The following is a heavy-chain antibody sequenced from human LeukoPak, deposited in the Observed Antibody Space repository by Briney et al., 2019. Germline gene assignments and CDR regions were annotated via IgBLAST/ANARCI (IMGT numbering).Heavy chain of an antibody. Sequence: GGSLRLSCAASGFTFSTSAMSWVRQAPGKGLEWVSAISGRDGSTSYADSVKGRFTISRDNSKNTLYLQLDSLRAEDTAVYYCARDLAGRNYWGQGTLVTVSS. CDR1: GFTFSTSA. V-gene: IGHV3-23*01. CDR3: ARDLAGRNY. D-gene: IGHD3-10*01. CDR2: ISGRDGST. J-gene: IGHJ4*02.